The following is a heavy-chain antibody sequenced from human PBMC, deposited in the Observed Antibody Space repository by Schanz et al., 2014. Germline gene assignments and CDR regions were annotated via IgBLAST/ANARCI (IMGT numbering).Heavy chain of an antibody. CDR1: GRTFIVYH. Sequence: QVQLVQSGAEVKKPGASMKVSCKASGRTFIVYHVLHWVRQAPGQGLEWMGRISPNSGDTHSAQKFQGRVTMTWDRSISTANMELSRLRSDDTAVYYCARDIQYHYDTSGPVGAFDIWGQGTLVTVSS. J-gene: IGHJ4*02. D-gene: IGHD3-22*01. CDR3: ARDIQYHYDTSGPVGAFDI. CDR2: ISPNSGDT. V-gene: IGHV1-2*06.